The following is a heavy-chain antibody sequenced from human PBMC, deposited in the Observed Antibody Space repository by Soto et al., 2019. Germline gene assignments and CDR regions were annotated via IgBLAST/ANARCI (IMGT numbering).Heavy chain of an antibody. V-gene: IGHV1-46*03. J-gene: IGHJ4*02. CDR1: GYTFTSYY. CDR3: ARDFRVNYYDSSGVLLLRY. Sequence: GASVKVSCKASGYTFTSYYMHWVRQAPGQGLEWMGIFNPSGGSTSYAQKFQGRVTMTRDTSTSTVYMELSSLRSEDTAVYYCARDFRVNYYDSSGVLLLRYWGQGTLVTVSS. D-gene: IGHD3-22*01. CDR2: FNPSGGST.